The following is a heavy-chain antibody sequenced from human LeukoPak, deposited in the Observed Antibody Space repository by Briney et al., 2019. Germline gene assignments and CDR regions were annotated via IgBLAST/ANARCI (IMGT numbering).Heavy chain of an antibody. CDR2: INHSGST. D-gene: IGHD6-13*01. CDR3: ARGLYHRSSWYTLGYYFDY. Sequence: SETLSLTCAVYGGSFSGYYWSRIRQPPGKGLEWIGEINHSGSTNYNPSLKSRVTISVDTSKNQFSLKLSSVTAADTAVYYCARGLYHRSSWYTLGYYFDYWGQGTLVTVSS. J-gene: IGHJ4*02. CDR1: GGSFSGYY. V-gene: IGHV4-34*01.